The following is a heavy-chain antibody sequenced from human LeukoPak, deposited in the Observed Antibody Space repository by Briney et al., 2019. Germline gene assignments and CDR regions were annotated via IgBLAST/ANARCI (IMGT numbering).Heavy chain of an antibody. CDR1: GVIVSRNF. V-gene: IGHV3-53*01. D-gene: IGHD6-19*01. CDR2: MYAGGTT. CDR3: ARGSGSGWPLDR. J-gene: IGHJ5*02. Sequence: GGSVRLSCAASGVIVSRNFMSGVRQAPGKGLQGVAIMYAGGTTDYSDSVRGRFHISRDSSNNTLSLQINSLRAEDTAVYYCARGSGSGWPLDRWGQGALVTVSS.